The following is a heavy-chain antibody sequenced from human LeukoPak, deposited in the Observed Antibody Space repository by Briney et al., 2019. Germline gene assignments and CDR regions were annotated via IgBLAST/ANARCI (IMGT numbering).Heavy chain of an antibody. D-gene: IGHD2-15*01. V-gene: IGHV3-66*04. CDR2: IYGGGST. CDR3: ARHRDRYCSAGSCYDFPVDAFDI. CDR1: GFTVSSNY. J-gene: IGHJ3*02. Sequence: GGSLRLSCAAPGFTVSSNYMSWVRQAPGKGLAWVSVIYGGGSTYYADAVKGRFTISRDNSKNTLYLQMNSLRAEDTAVYYWARHRDRYCSAGSCYDFPVDAFDIWGQGTMVTVSS.